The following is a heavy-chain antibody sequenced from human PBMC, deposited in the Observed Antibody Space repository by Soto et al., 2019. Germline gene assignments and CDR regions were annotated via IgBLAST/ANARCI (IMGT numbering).Heavy chain of an antibody. CDR3: ARRSSGWYFDY. D-gene: IGHD6-19*01. V-gene: IGHV3-23*01. CDR2: ISGSGGST. CDR1: GFTFSSYA. J-gene: IGHJ4*02. Sequence: EVQVLESGGGLVQPGGSLRLSCAASGFTFSSYAMNWVRQAPGKGLEWVSVISGSGGSTYYADSVKGRFTISRDNSNNTLYLQMNSLRAENTGVFYCARRSSGWYFDYWGQGTLVTVFS.